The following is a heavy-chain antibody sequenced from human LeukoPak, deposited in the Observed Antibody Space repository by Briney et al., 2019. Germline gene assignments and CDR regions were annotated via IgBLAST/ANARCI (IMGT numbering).Heavy chain of an antibody. J-gene: IGHJ4*02. CDR2: ISTSGST. CDR3: ARAWQWLPLDY. V-gene: IGHV4-4*07. Sequence: SETLSLTCTVSGDSIISYYWSWIRQPAGKGLEWIGRISTSGSTNYNPSLKSRVTMSVDTSKNQFSLKLSSVTAADTAVYYCARAWQWLPLDYWGQGTLVTVSS. CDR1: GDSIISYY. D-gene: IGHD6-19*01.